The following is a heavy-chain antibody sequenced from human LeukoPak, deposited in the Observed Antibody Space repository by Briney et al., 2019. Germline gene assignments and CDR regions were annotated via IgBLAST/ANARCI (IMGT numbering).Heavy chain of an antibody. Sequence: GGSPRLSCAAAGVTCCGNSMNCGRHHPGGRREWVSAISGRGGSTYYAGSEKGRFTISRDNSKNTLYLQMNSLRAEDTAVYYCAKQQEEEEMAKPLAVSYWGQGALVTVSS. J-gene: IGHJ4*02. V-gene: IGHV3-23*01. D-gene: IGHD5-24*01. CDR2: ISGRGGST. CDR1: GVTCCGNS. CDR3: AKQQEEEEMAKPLAVSY.